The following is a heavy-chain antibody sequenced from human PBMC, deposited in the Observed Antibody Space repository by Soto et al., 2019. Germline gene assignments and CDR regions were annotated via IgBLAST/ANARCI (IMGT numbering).Heavy chain of an antibody. CDR3: TKSVAGDLDWFDP. J-gene: IGHJ5*02. V-gene: IGHV3-21*01. CDR1: GFTFSSFS. Sequence: ESGGGLVTPGGSLRLSCAASGFTFSSFSMNWVRQAPGKGLEWVSSISSRGTSIYYPDSVRGRFTVSRDNAKNSLYLQMNSLRAEDTAVYYCTKSVAGDLDWFDPWGQGTLVTVSS. CDR2: ISSRGTSI. D-gene: IGHD3-10*01.